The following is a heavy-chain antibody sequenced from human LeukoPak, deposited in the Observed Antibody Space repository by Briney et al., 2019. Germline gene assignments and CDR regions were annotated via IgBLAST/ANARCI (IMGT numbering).Heavy chain of an antibody. J-gene: IGHJ6*03. CDR3: ARVSSGSHFGYYYYYMDL. V-gene: IGHV3-74*01. CDR1: GFTFSNYW. CDR2: INSDGSST. Sequence: GGSLTLSCAVSGFTFSNYWKHWARQAPGKGRVWVSRINSDGSSTSYADSVKGRFTISRDNAKNTLYLQMNSLRAEDTAVYYCARVSSGSHFGYYYYYMDLWGKGTTVSV. D-gene: IGHD1-26*01.